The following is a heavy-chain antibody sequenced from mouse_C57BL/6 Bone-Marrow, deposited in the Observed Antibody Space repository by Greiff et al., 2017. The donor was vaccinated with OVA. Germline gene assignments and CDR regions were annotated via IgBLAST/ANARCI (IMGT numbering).Heavy chain of an antibody. CDR2: IDPANGNT. V-gene: IGHV14-3*01. CDR1: GFNIKNTY. CDR3: ARWDSSGPYFDY. Sequence: VQLQQSVAELVRPGASVKLSCTASGFNIKNTYMHWVKQRPEQGLEWIGRIDPANGNTKYDPKFQGKATLTADTSSNTAYLQISSLTSEDTAIYYCARWDSSGPYFDYWGQGTTLTVSS. D-gene: IGHD3-2*02. J-gene: IGHJ2*01.